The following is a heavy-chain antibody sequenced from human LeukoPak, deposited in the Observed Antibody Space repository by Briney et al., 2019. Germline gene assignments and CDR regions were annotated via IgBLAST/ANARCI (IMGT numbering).Heavy chain of an antibody. CDR2: IKRDGNEK. D-gene: IGHD3-10*01. V-gene: IGHV3-7*01. CDR1: GFTFISYW. Sequence: GGSLRLSCAASGFTFISYWMNGVRQAPGRGLEWVANIKRDGNEKNYVDSVKGRFSISRDNAKNSLYLQMDSLRAEDTAVYYCAKEGAYPIITYDSWGQGALVTVSS. CDR3: AKEGAYPIITYDS. J-gene: IGHJ5*01.